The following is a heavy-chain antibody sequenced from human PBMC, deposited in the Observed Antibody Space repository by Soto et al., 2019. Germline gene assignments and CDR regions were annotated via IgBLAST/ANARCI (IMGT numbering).Heavy chain of an antibody. CDR3: AKEEFAAPTS. J-gene: IGHJ4*02. CDR2: ISYDGSNK. CDR1: GFTFSSYG. Sequence: PGGSLRLSCAASGFTFSSYGMHWVRQAPGKGLEWVAVISYDGSNKYYADSVKGRFTISRDNPKNTLYLQMNSLRAEDTAVYYCAKEEFAAPTSWGQGTLVTVSS. V-gene: IGHV3-30*18. D-gene: IGHD3-10*01.